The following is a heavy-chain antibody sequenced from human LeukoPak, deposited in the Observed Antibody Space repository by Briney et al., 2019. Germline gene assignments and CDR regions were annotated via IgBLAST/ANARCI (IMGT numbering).Heavy chain of an antibody. CDR3: ATDISTHYFGS. CDR1: GISFRSYG. D-gene: IGHD3-9*01. Sequence: GGSLRLSCAASGISFRSYGMHWVRQAPGKGLEWGTFIWYDASNKYYAESVKGRFTISRDNSRNTVFLQMNSLRAEDTAIYYCATDISTHYFGSWGQGTLVTVSS. J-gene: IGHJ4*02. CDR2: IWYDASNK. V-gene: IGHV3-30*02.